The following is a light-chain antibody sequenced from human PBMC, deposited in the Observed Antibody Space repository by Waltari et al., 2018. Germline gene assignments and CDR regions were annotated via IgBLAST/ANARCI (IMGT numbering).Light chain of an antibody. J-gene: IGKJ1*01. Sequence: EIVLTQSPGTLSLSPGERATLSCRASQSVSRAFAWYQQKPGQAPRLLIYAASSRATGIPDRFSGSGSGTDFSLTISRLEPEDFAVYYCQHYVRLPVTFGQGTKVEIK. CDR2: AAS. CDR3: QHYVRLPVT. CDR1: QSVSRA. V-gene: IGKV3-20*01.